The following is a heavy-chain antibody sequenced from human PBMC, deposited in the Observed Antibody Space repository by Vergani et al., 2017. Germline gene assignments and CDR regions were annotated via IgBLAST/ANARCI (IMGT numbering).Heavy chain of an antibody. J-gene: IGHJ4*02. V-gene: IGHV4-38-2*01. CDR2: IYRTGRT. D-gene: IGHD3-9*01. Sequence: QVQLQESGPGLVKPSETLSLTCAVSGFSIDNGYFWDWIRQPPGKGLEWIGNIYRTGRTHCNPPLKSRVTISVDTSNNHISLRLNSLTAADTAVCYGARRSGIVYDIFSGTQDFFDFWGQGTLVTVSS. CDR1: GFSIDNGYF. CDR3: ARRSGIVYDIFSGTQDFFDF.